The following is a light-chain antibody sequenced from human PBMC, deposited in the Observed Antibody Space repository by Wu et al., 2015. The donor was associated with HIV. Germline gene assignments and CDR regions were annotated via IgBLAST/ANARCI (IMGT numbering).Light chain of an antibody. V-gene: IGKV1-17*03. CDR1: QGIYDY. CDR2: GAS. J-gene: IGKJ1*01. Sequence: QSPSAMSASVGDRVTITCRASQGIYDYVAWFQQKPGKVPKRLIFGASSLESGVPSRFSGRGSGTEFTLTISSLQPEDVATYYCLQHKSYPWTFGQGTKVEIK. CDR3: LQHKSYPWT.